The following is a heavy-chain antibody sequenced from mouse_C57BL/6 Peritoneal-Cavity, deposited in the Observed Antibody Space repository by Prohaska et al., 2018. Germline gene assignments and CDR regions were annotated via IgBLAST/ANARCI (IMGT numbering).Heavy chain of an antibody. J-gene: IGHJ2*01. CDR2: IFPGSGST. V-gene: IGHV1-75*01. Sequence: VKQRPGQGLEWIGWIFPGSGSTYYNEKFKGKATLTVDKSSSTAYMLLSSLTSEGSAVYFCARGQFITTVVAFDYWGQGTTLTVSS. CDR3: ARGQFITTVVAFDY. D-gene: IGHD1-1*01.